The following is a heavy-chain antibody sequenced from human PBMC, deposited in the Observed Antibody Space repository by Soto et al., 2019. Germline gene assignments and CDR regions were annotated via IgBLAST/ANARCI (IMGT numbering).Heavy chain of an antibody. J-gene: IGHJ5*01. D-gene: IGHD2-21*01. CDR3: GRVVEGATRHTDFGS. V-gene: IGHV4-39*01. CDR1: GVSIHNSHSF. CDR2: VYYSGGA. Sequence: SETLSLTCAVSGVSIHNSHSFWGWIRQPPGKGLEFIANVYYSGGAHYNPSFKSRVTISVDTATNQVSLRMSSVTAADMAVYFCGRVVEGATRHTDFGSWGQGTLVTVSS.